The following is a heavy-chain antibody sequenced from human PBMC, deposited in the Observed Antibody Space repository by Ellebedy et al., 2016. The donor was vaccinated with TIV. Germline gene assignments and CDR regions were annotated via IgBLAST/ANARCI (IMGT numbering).Heavy chain of an antibody. V-gene: IGHV3-23*01. CDR3: AKDMVFGDGKWEIDV. Sequence: GESLKISCAASGFTFSSYAMSWVRQAPGKGLEWVSGIVGSGAEKYADSVKGRFTISRDNSRSTLYLQMNSLRAEDSAVYYCAKDMVFGDGKWEIDVWGQGTTVTVSS. CDR1: GFTFSSYA. J-gene: IGHJ6*02. CDR2: IVGSGA. D-gene: IGHD1-26*01.